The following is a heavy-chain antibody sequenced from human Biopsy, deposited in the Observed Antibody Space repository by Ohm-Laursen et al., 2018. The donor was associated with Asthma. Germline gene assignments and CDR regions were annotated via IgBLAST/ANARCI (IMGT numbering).Heavy chain of an antibody. CDR1: GGSISSFY. CDR3: VRAVRNEQWLAPFDY. J-gene: IGHJ4*02. D-gene: IGHD6-19*01. Sequence: SQTLSLTWSVYGGSISSFYWSWIRQCPEKGLEWMGYVYWTGSTNYNPSLKSRITMSVDTSKNRMFLELTSVTAADTAIYYCVRAVRNEQWLAPFDYWGQGKPVTVSS. V-gene: IGHV4-59*01. CDR2: VYWTGST.